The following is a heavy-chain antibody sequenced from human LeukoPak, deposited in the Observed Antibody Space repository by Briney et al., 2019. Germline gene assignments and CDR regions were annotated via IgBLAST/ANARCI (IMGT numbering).Heavy chain of an antibody. CDR3: ARKGGLGYYDSSGYPDY. Sequence: GGTLRLSCAASGFTFSDNYMSWIRQAPGKGLEWVSSISSSSSYIYYADSVKGRFTISRDNAKNSLYLQMNSLRAEDTAVYYCARKGGLGYYDSSGYPDYWGQGTLVTVSS. CDR2: ISSSSSYI. CDR1: GFTFSDNY. J-gene: IGHJ4*02. V-gene: IGHV3-11*06. D-gene: IGHD3-22*01.